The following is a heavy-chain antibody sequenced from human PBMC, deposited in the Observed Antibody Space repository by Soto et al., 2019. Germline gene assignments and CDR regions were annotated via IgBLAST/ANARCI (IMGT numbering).Heavy chain of an antibody. J-gene: IGHJ6*02. Sequence: GGSLRLSCAASGFTFSSYGMHWVRQAPGKGLEWVAVIWYDGSNKYYADSLKGRFTISRDNSKNTLYLQMNSLRAEDTAVYYCARDRGEGSGWYDYYYGMDVWGQGTTVTVSS. V-gene: IGHV3-33*01. CDR1: GFTFSSYG. CDR2: IWYDGSNK. CDR3: ARDRGEGSGWYDYYYGMDV. D-gene: IGHD6-19*01.